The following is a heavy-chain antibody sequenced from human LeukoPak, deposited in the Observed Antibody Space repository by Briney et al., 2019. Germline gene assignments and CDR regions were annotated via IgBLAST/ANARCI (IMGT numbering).Heavy chain of an antibody. CDR3: ARDGTPIYSNGWVYMDV. V-gene: IGHV3-48*03. CDR2: ISASGTLT. D-gene: IGHD6-25*01. CDR1: GFSVSSNY. J-gene: IGHJ6*04. Sequence: GGSLRLSCAASGFSVSSNYMNWVRQAPGKGLEWISYISASGTLTHYADSVEGRFTISRDNAKNSLYLQMSNLRGEDTALYYCARDGTPIYSNGWVYMDVWGKGTTVTISS.